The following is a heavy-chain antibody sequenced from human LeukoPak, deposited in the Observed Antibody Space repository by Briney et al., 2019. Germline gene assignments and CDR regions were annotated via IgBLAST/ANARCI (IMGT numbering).Heavy chain of an antibody. CDR2: ISYDGSNK. CDR3: AKLVGLVAFDI. Sequence: PGGSLRLSCAASGFTFSSYGMHWVRQAPGKGLEWVAVISYDGSNKYYADSVKGRFTISRDNSKNTLYLQMNSLRAEDTAVYYCAKLVGLVAFDIWGQGTMVTVSS. CDR1: GFTFSSYG. D-gene: IGHD3-10*01. V-gene: IGHV3-30*18. J-gene: IGHJ3*02.